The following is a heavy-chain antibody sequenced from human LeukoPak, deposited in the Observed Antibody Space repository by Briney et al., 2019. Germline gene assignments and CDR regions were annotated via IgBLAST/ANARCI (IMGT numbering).Heavy chain of an antibody. CDR1: GFTFSGYG. V-gene: IGHV3-33*02. CDR3: ARYLGGRNAFDI. Sequence: GRSLRLSCVASGFTFSGYGMHWVRKAPGKGLERVAVIWYDRSKTYYADSAKGRFTISRDNSTDTLYLQVRSLRVEDTAAYYCARYLGGRNAFDIWGQGTMVTVSS. D-gene: IGHD3-16*01. CDR2: IWYDRSKT. J-gene: IGHJ3*02.